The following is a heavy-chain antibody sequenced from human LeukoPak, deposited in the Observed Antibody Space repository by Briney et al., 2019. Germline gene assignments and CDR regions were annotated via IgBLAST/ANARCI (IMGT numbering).Heavy chain of an antibody. CDR3: ARGGYYGSGNDFRFDP. CDR2: IFYSGST. V-gene: IGHV4-39*07. Sequence: PSETLSLTCTVSGGSISTSNYYWGWLRQPPGKGREWIGNIFYSGSTYYSPSLRSRVTISLDTSKNQFSLKLSSVTAADTAVYYCARGGYYGSGNDFRFDPWGQGTLVTVSS. D-gene: IGHD3-10*01. J-gene: IGHJ5*02. CDR1: GGSISTSNYY.